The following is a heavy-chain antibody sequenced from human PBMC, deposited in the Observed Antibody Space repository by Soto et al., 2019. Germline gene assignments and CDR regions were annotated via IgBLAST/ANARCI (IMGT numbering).Heavy chain of an antibody. V-gene: IGHV1-69*02. CDR3: ARAGKSVFGGSYYYFDY. Sequence: SVKVSCKASGGTFSSYTISWVRQAPGQGLEWMGRIIPILGIANYAQKFQGRVTITADKSTSTAYMELRSLRSDDTAVYYCARAGKSVFGGSYYYFDYWGQ. CDR2: IIPILGIA. CDR1: GGTFSSYT. J-gene: IGHJ4*01. D-gene: IGHD1-26*01.